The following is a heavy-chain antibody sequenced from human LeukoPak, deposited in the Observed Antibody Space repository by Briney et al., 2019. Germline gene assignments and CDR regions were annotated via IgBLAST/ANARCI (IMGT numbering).Heavy chain of an antibody. D-gene: IGHD3-3*01. CDR1: GYSISSGYY. V-gene: IGHV4-38-2*02. Sequence: SETLSLTCTVSGYSISSGYYWGWIRQPPGKGLEWIGYIYYSGSTYYNPSLKSRVTISVDTSKNQFSLKLSSVTAADTAVYYCARVDRYDFYFDYWGQGTLVTVS. CDR3: ARVDRYDFYFDY. J-gene: IGHJ4*02. CDR2: IYYSGST.